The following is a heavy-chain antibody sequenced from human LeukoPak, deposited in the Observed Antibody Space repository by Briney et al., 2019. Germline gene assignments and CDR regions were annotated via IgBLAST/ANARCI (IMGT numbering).Heavy chain of an antibody. CDR3: ARGFYQHFDY. V-gene: IGHV1-18*01. J-gene: IGHJ4*02. CDR2: ISTYNGNT. CDR1: GYTLTELS. D-gene: IGHD3-3*01. Sequence: ASVKVSCKVSGYTLTELSMHWVRQAPGQGLEWMGWISTYNGNTNYAQKLQGRVTMTADTSTTTAYMELRSLSSDDTAVYYCARGFYQHFDYWGQGTLVTVSS.